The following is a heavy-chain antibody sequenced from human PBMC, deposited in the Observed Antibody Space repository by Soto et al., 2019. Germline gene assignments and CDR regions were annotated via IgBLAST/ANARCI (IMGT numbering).Heavy chain of an antibody. J-gene: IGHJ6*02. CDR3: SKDLLSLWSYYYYARDV. CDR1: GFTFSSYG. CDR2: ISYDGSNK. V-gene: IGHV3-30*18. Sequence: QVQLVESGGGVVQPGRSLRLSCAASGFTFSSYGMHWVRQAPGKGLEWVAVISYDGSNKYYADSVKGRFTISRDNSKNXXSLEVNSLMSNDTAVYYCSKDLLSLWSYYYYARDVWGQGTTVTVSS. D-gene: IGHD3-3*01.